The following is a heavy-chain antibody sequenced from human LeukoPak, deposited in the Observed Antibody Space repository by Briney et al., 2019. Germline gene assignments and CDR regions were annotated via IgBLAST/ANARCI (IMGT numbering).Heavy chain of an antibody. J-gene: IGHJ6*02. CDR2: ISYDGSNK. CDR1: GFTFSSYA. D-gene: IGHD3-3*01. V-gene: IGHV3-30-3*01. Sequence: GGSLRLSCAASGFTFSSYAMHWVRQAPGKGLEWVAVISYDGSNKYYADSVKGRFTISRDNSKNTLYLQMNSLRAEDTAVYYCARDRADFWSGYFNYYGMDVWGQGTTVTVSS. CDR3: ARDRADFWSGYFNYYGMDV.